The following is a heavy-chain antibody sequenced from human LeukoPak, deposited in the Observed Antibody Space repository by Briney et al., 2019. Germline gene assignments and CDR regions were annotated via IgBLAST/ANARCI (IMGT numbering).Heavy chain of an antibody. CDR3: ARQVVAVAGTGYFDY. J-gene: IGHJ4*02. CDR2: IYYSGST. D-gene: IGHD6-19*01. V-gene: IGHV4-39*01. CDR1: GGSIRSSSYY. Sequence: SETLSLTCTVSGGSIRSSSYYWGWIRQPPGKGLEWVGSIYYSGSTYYNASLKSRGTISVDTSKNQFSLKLNSVTAADTAVYFCARQVVAVAGTGYFDYWGQGTLVTVSS.